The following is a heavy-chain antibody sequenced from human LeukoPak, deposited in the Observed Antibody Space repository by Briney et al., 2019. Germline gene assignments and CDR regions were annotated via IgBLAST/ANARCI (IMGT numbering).Heavy chain of an antibody. Sequence: SGPALVKRTQTLTLTCTFSGFSLSTSGMCVSWIRQPPGKALEWLARIDWDGDKYYRTSLKSRLTISKDTSKNQVVLTVTDTDPADTATYYCARMGYYDNSGYSVWGQGTTVTVYS. CDR1: GFSLSTSGMC. V-gene: IGHV2-70*11. CDR2: IDWDGDK. J-gene: IGHJ3*01. D-gene: IGHD3-22*01. CDR3: ARMGYYDNSGYSV.